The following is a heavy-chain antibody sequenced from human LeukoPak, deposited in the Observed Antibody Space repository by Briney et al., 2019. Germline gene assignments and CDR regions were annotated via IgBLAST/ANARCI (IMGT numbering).Heavy chain of an antibody. Sequence: SQTLSLTCTVSGGSISSDYFYWTWIRQPPGKGLEWIGYVYSSGSTYYNPSLNSRITMSVDTSKNQFSLKLSSVTAADTAVYSCARSRTGYNFDYWGQGTLVTVSS. J-gene: IGHJ4*02. CDR3: ARSRTGYNFDY. V-gene: IGHV4-30-4*01. D-gene: IGHD7-27*01. CDR1: GGSISSDYFY. CDR2: VYSSGST.